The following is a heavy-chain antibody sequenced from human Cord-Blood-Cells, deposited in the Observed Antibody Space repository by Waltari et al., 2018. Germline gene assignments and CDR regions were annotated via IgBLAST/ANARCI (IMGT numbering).Heavy chain of an antibody. V-gene: IGHV3-33*01. D-gene: IGHD6-19*01. CDR2: ILYDGSNK. Sequence: QVQLVESGGGVVQPGRSLRLSCAASGFTFSSYGMHWVRQAPGKGLEGVAFILYDGSNKYYADSVKGRFTISRDNSKNTLYLQMNSLGAEDTAVYYCARDKAVAGTFAFDIWGQGTMVTVSS. CDR1: GFTFSSYG. J-gene: IGHJ3*02. CDR3: ARDKAVAGTFAFDI.